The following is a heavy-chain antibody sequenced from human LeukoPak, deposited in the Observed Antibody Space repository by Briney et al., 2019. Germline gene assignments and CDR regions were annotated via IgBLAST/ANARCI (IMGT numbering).Heavy chain of an antibody. CDR3: ARTYDSSGSDAFDI. J-gene: IGHJ3*02. D-gene: IGHD3-22*01. CDR2: ISSSGSTI. V-gene: IGHV3-11*04. Sequence: PGGSLRLSCAASGFTFSDYYMSWIRQAPGKGLEWVSYISSSGSTIYYADSVKGRFTISRDNAKNSLYLQMNSLRAEDTAVYYCARTYDSSGSDAFDIWGQGTMVTVFS. CDR1: GFTFSDYY.